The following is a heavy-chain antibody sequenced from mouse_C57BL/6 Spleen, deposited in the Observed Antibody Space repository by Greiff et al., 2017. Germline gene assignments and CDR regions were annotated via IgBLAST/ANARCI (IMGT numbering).Heavy chain of an antibody. J-gene: IGHJ2*01. CDR3: AIEGRERGDY. CDR1: GYTFTSYW. V-gene: IGHV1-61*01. CDR2: IYPSDSET. Sequence: QVQLQQPGAELVRPGSSVKLSCKASGYTFTSYWMDWVKQRPGQGLEWIGNIYPSDSETHYNQKFKDKATLTVDKSSSTAYMQLSSLTSEDSAVYYCAIEGRERGDYWGQGTTLTVSS.